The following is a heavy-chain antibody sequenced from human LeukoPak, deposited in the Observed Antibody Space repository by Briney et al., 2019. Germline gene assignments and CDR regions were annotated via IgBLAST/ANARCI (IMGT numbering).Heavy chain of an antibody. D-gene: IGHD5-18*01. CDR1: GFTFDDYA. Sequence: PGRSLRLSCAASGFTFDDYAMHWVRQAPGKGLEWVSGISWNSGNIGYADSVKGRFTISRDNAKNSLYLQMNSLRAEDTAVYYCARDFWDTCSFDYWGQGTLVTVSS. J-gene: IGHJ4*02. V-gene: IGHV3-9*01. CDR2: ISWNSGNI. CDR3: ARDFWDTCSFDY.